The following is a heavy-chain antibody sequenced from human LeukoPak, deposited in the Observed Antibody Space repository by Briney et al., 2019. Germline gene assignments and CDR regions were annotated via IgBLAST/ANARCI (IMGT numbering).Heavy chain of an antibody. CDR3: TRIRDAYTLDY. CDR2: IRSRTYDGTT. J-gene: IGHJ4*02. Sequence: GGSLRLSCTASGFTFADYAMSWVRQAPGKGLEWVGFIRSRTYDGTTEYAASVKGRFTISRDDSKSIAYLQMISLKTEDTAVYYCTRIRDAYTLDYWGQGTLVTVSS. D-gene: IGHD5-24*01. V-gene: IGHV3-49*04. CDR1: GFTFADYA.